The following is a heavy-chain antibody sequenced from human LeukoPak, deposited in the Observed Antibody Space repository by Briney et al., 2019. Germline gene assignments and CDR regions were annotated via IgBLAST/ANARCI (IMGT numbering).Heavy chain of an antibody. CDR3: GSVRLGGSFFFDL. CDR1: SGSLTSYY. CDR2: VYHTGRI. D-gene: IGHD1-26*01. Sequence: PSQTLSLTCAVASGSLTSYYCNWIRQSPRGRLEWDGFVYHTGRITYNPSLKSRLSMSVDTSKSQVSMKLTSVTAADTAVYYAGSVRLGGSFFFDLWGRGTLVTVSS. J-gene: IGHJ2*01. V-gene: IGHV4-59*01.